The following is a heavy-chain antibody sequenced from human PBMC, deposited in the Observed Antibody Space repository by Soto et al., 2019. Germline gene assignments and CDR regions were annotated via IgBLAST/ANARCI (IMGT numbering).Heavy chain of an antibody. J-gene: IGHJ6*02. D-gene: IGHD4-17*01. CDR3: AKDFYGDAYYYYGMDV. V-gene: IGHV3-23*01. CDR1: GFTFSSYA. CDR2: ISGSGGST. Sequence: GGSLRLSCAASGFTFSSYAMSWVRQAPGKGLEWVSAISGSGGSTYYADSVKGRFTISGDNSKNTLYLQMNSLRAEDTAVYYCAKDFYGDAYYYYGMDVWGQGTTVTVSS.